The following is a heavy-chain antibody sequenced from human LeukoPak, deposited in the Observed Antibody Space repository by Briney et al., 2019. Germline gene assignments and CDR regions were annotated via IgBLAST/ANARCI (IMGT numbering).Heavy chain of an antibody. V-gene: IGHV4-39*01. Sequence: SETLSLTCTVSGYSIGSRNYYWGWIRQPPGKGLEWIGTIHYTGATYYNPSLKGRLTMFVDRSKNQFSLKLRSLTAADAALYFCARHSNVYGSGSYSEPFDVWGQGSLVVVSS. CDR2: IHYTGAT. D-gene: IGHD3-10*01. J-gene: IGHJ4*02. CDR3: ARHSNVYGSGSYSEPFDV. CDR1: GYSIGSRNYY.